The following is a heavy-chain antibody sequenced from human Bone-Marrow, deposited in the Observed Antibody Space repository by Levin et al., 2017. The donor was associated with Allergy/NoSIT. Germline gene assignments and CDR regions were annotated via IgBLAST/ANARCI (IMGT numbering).Heavy chain of an antibody. CDR3: AKDGTYCSSTSCYTQYYDGMDV. V-gene: IGHV3-9*01. J-gene: IGHJ6*04. CDR2: ISWNSGSI. D-gene: IGHD2-2*02. Sequence: PGGSLRLSCAASGFTFDDYAMHWVRQAPGKGLEWVSGISWNSGSIGYADSVKGRFTISRDNAKNSLYLQMNSLRAEDTALYYCAKDGTYCSSTSCYTQYYDGMDVWGKGTTVTVSS. CDR1: GFTFDDYA.